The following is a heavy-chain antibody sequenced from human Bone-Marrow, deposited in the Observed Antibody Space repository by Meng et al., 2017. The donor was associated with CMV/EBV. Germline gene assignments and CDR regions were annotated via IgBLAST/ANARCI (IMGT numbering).Heavy chain of an antibody. CDR2: INPNSGGT. D-gene: IGHD3-16*01. CDR3: ARDQGLHWFDP. V-gene: IGHV1-2*02. J-gene: IGHJ5*02. Sequence: ASVKVSCKASGYTFTGYYMHWVRQAPGQGLEWMGWINPNSGGTNYAQKFQGRVTMTRDTSISTAYMELSSLRSGDTAVYYCARDQGLHWFDPWGQGTLVTVSS. CDR1: GYTFTGYY.